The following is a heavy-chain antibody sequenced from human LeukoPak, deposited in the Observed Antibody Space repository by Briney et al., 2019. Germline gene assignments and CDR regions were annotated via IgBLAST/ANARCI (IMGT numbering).Heavy chain of an antibody. CDR2: TYYRAKWSF. CDR1: GDSIFTNNVA. Sequence: SQTLSLTCAISGDSIFTNNVAWNWIRQSPSRGLEWLGRTYYRAKWSFDYAVSVKSRITINADTSKNQFSLQLSSVTPEDTAVYYCARGKYTSFDNWGQGTLVTVSS. V-gene: IGHV6-1*01. D-gene: IGHD6-6*01. CDR3: ARGKYTSFDN. J-gene: IGHJ4*02.